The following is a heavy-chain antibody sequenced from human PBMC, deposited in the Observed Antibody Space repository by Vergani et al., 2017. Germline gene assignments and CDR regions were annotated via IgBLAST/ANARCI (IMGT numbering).Heavy chain of an antibody. V-gene: IGHV3-30-3*01. CDR3: ARDLMSRGISSXFDY. J-gene: IGHJ4*02. CDR2: ISYDGSNK. CDR1: GFTFSSYA. Sequence: QVQLVESGGGVVQPGRSLRLSCAASGFTFSSYAMHWVRQAPGTGLEWVAVISYDGSNKYYADSVKGRFTISRDNSKNTLYLQMNSLRAEDTAVYYCARDLMSRGISSXFDYWGQGTLVTVSS. D-gene: IGHD2/OR15-2a*01.